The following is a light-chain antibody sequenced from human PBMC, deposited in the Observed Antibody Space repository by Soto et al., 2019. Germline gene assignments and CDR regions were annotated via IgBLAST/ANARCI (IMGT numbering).Light chain of an antibody. CDR1: QSVRSSY. V-gene: IGKV3-20*01. Sequence: EIVLTQSPGTLSLSPGERVTLSCRASQSVRSSYLAWYQRRPGQAPRLLIYGASSRATGIPDRFSGSGSGTDFTLTISSLEPEDFAVYYCQQYGSSPYTFGKGTKLEIK. CDR3: QQYGSSPYT. CDR2: GAS. J-gene: IGKJ2*01.